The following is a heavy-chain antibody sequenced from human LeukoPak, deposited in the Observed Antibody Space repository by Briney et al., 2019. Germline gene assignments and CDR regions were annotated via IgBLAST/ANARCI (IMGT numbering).Heavy chain of an antibody. CDR1: GGSFSGYY. D-gene: IGHD6-25*01. V-gene: IGHV4-34*01. Sequence: PSETLSLACAVYGGSFSGYYWSWIRQPPGKGLEWIGEINHSGSTNYNPSLKSRVTISVDTSKNQFSLKLTSVTAADTAVYYCARETSQKAAHYMDVWGKGTTVTISS. CDR2: INHSGST. CDR3: ARETSQKAAHYMDV. J-gene: IGHJ6*03.